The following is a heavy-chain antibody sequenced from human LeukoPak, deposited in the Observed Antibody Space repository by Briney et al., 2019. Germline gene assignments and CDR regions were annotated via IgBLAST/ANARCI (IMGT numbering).Heavy chain of an antibody. J-gene: IGHJ4*02. CDR3: ARDAMSRTADY. Sequence: PGGSLRLSCAASGFTFSSYWMSWVRQAPGKGLAWVGNIKQDGSETYFVDSVKGRFTISRDNAKNSLYLQMNSLRAEDTAVYYCARDAMSRTADYWGQGTLVTVSS. V-gene: IGHV3-7*01. CDR1: GFTFSSYW. CDR2: IKQDGSET. D-gene: IGHD2-2*01.